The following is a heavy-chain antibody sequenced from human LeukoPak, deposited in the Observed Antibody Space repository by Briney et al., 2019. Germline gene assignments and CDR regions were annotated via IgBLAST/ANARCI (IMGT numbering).Heavy chain of an antibody. CDR2: IYSGGST. CDR1: GFTVSSNY. V-gene: IGHV3-53*01. D-gene: IGHD2-2*01. Sequence: GGSLRLSCAASGFTVSSNYMNWVRQAPGKGLEWVSVIYSGGSTYYADPVKGRFTISRDNSKNTLNLQMNSLRAEDTAVYYCARDPLHRYCSSTSCHYYYGMDVWGQGTTVTVSS. J-gene: IGHJ6*02. CDR3: ARDPLHRYCSSTSCHYYYGMDV.